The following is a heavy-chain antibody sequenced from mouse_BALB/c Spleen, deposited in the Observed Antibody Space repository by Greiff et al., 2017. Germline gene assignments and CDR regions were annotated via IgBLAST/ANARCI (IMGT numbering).Heavy chain of an antibody. CDR2: ISSGGST. CDR3: ARDGYGSSFDY. Sequence: DVMLVESGGGLVKPGGSLKLSCAASGFTFSSYAMSWVRQTPEKRLEWVASISSGGSTYYPDSVKGRFTISRDNARNILYLQMSRLRSEDTAMYCCARDGYGSSFDYWGQGTTLTVSS. V-gene: IGHV5-6-5*01. CDR1: GFTFSSYA. D-gene: IGHD1-1*01. J-gene: IGHJ2*01.